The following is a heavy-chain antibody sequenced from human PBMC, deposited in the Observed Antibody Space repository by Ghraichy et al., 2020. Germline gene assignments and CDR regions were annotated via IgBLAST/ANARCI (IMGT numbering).Heavy chain of an antibody. CDR3: ARSPYYYGSGSYRSDAFDI. V-gene: IGHV4-59*08. CDR1: GGPISSYY. Sequence: SETLSLTCTVSGGPISSYYWSWIRQPPGKGLEWIGYIYYSGSTNYNPSLKSRVTISVDTSKNQFSLKLSSVTAADTAVYYCARSPYYYGSGSYRSDAFDIWGQGKMVTVSS. CDR2: IYYSGST. D-gene: IGHD3-10*01. J-gene: IGHJ3*02.